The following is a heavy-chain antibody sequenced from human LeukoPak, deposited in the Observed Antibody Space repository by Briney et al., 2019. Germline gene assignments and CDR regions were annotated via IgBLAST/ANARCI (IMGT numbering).Heavy chain of an antibody. D-gene: IGHD6-13*01. V-gene: IGHV4-30-4*07. CDR2: IYSSGSN. Sequence: SETLSLTCAVSGGSISSGGYSWSWIRQPPGKGLEWIGYIYSSGSNYYNPSLKSRFTISVDTSKNQFSLKLSSVTAADTAVYYCARVYYSSSYDYWYFDLWGRGTLVTVSS. J-gene: IGHJ2*01. CDR1: GGSISSGGYS. CDR3: ARVYYSSSYDYWYFDL.